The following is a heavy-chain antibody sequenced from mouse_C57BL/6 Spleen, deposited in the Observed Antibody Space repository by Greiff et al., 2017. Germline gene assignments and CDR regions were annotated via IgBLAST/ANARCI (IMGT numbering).Heavy chain of an antibody. CDR2: IDPSDSET. Sequence: QVQLQQSGAELVRPGSSVKLSCKASGYTFTSYWMHWVKQRPIQGLEWIGNIDPSDSETHYNQKFKDKATLTVDKSSSTAYMQLSSLTSEDSAVYYCARNYDYDRGWFAYWGQGTLVTVSA. CDR1: GYTFTSYW. J-gene: IGHJ3*01. V-gene: IGHV1-52*01. D-gene: IGHD2-4*01. CDR3: ARNYDYDRGWFAY.